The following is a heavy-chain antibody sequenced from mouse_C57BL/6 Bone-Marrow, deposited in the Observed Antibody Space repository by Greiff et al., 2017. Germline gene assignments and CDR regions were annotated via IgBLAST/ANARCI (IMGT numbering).Heavy chain of an antibody. CDR1: GYTFTSYW. V-gene: IGHV1-74*01. CDR2: IHPSDSDT. Sequence: QVQLKQPGAELVKPGASVKVSCKASGYTFTSYWMHWVKQRPGQGLEWIGRIHPSDSDTNYNQKFKGKATLTVDKSSSTAYMQLSSLTSEDSAVYYCAIGATALSPWFAYWGQGTLVTVSA. J-gene: IGHJ3*01. D-gene: IGHD1-2*01. CDR3: AIGATALSPWFAY.